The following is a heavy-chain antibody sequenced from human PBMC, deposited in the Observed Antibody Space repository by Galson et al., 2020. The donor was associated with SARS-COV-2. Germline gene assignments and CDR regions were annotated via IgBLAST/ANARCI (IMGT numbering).Heavy chain of an antibody. J-gene: IGHJ6*02. D-gene: IGHD6-6*01. CDR2: IKSKTDGGTT. Sequence: GGSLRLSCATSGFTFGNAWMNWVRQAPGKGLEWVGRIKSKTDGGTTDYAAPVKGRFTISRDDSKNTLYLQMNSLKTEDTAVYYCTTDPFRSIAARPDEVVPHPPYYYYYYGMDVWGQGTTVTVSS. CDR3: TTDPFRSIAARPDEVVPHPPYYYYYYGMDV. CDR1: GFTFGNAW. V-gene: IGHV3-15*07.